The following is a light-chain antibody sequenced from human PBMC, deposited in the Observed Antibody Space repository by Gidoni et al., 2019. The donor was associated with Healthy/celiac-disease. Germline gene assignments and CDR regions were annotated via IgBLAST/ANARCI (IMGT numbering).Light chain of an antibody. V-gene: IGLV1-40*01. J-gene: IGLJ2*01. CDR2: GNS. Sequence: QSVLTQPPSVSGAPGQRVTISCTGSSSNIGAGYDVPWYQQRPGTAPNLLLYGNSNRPSGVPDRCSGSKSGTSASLAITGLQAEDEADYYCQSYDSSLSGVVFGGGTKLTVL. CDR1: SSNIGAGYD. CDR3: QSYDSSLSGVV.